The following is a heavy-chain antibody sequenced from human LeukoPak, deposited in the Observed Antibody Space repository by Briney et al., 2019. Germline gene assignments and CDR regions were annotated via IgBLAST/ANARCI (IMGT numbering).Heavy chain of an antibody. CDR2: IGSRSDYI. V-gene: IGHV3-21*01. J-gene: IGHJ4*02. D-gene: IGHD3-10*01. CDR3: AREGGLEKSGDY. CDR1: GFTFSSYT. Sequence: GGSLRLSCAASGFTFSSYTMSWVRQAPGKGLEWVSCIGSRSDYIYSADSVKGRFTISRDNAKNSPYLQMNSLRAEDTAVYYCAREGGLEKSGDYWGQGTLVTVSS.